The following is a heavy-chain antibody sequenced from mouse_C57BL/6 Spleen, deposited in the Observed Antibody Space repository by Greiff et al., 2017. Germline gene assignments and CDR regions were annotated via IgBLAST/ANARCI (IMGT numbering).Heavy chain of an antibody. Sequence: QVQLQQSGAELMKPGASVKISCKATGYTFTGYWIEWVKQRPGHGLEWIGEILPGSGSTNYNEKFKGKATFTSDTSSHTPYMQLSSLTTEVSAIYYCARYQATGFAYWGQGTLVTVSA. CDR2: ILPGSGST. V-gene: IGHV1-9*01. J-gene: IGHJ3*01. D-gene: IGHD3-2*02. CDR3: ARYQATGFAY. CDR1: GYTFTGYW.